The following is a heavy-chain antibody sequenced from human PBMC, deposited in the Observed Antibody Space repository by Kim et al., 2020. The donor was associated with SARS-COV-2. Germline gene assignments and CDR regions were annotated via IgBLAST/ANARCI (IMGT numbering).Heavy chain of an antibody. V-gene: IGHV3-33*01. D-gene: IGHD3-10*01. CDR1: GFTFSSYG. CDR2: ICYDGSHK. Sequence: GGSLRLSCAASGFTFSSYGMHWVRQAPGKGLEWVAVICYDGSHKYYADSVKGRFTISRDNSKNTLYLQLNSLRAEDTAVYYCAVDPHVKLLWFGELLAHGMDVWGQGTPVTVSS. CDR3: AVDPHVKLLWFGELLAHGMDV. J-gene: IGHJ6*02.